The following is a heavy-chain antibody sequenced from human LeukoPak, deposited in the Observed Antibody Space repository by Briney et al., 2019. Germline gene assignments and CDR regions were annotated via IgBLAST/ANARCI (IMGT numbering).Heavy chain of an antibody. J-gene: IGHJ4*02. CDR1: GYTFTSYG. D-gene: IGHD6-13*01. CDR2: INPNSGGT. Sequence: ASVKVSCKASGYTFTSYGISWVRQAPGQGLEWMGWINPNSGGTNYAQKFQGRVTMTRDTSISTAYMELSRLRSDDTAVYYCARGPLEGISLSLYWGQGTLVTVSS. CDR3: ARGPLEGISLSLY. V-gene: IGHV1-2*02.